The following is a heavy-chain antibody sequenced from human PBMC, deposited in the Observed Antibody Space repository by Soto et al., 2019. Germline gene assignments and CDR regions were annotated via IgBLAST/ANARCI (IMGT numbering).Heavy chain of an antibody. Sequence: PSETLSLTCTVSGDSVTSGNYYWSWIRQPPGKGLEWIGHIYYSGSTNYSPSLKSRVTISLDTSNNQFSLKVTSVTAADTAVYYCAMINVDTYMIYWFDPWGQGTLVTVSS. J-gene: IGHJ5*01. CDR2: IYYSGST. D-gene: IGHD3-16*01. CDR3: AMINVDTYMIYWFDP. CDR1: GDSVTSGNYY. V-gene: IGHV4-61*01.